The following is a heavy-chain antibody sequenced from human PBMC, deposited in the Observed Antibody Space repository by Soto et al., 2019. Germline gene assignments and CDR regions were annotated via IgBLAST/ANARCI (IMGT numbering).Heavy chain of an antibody. Sequence: PGGSLRLSCRASGFTFSSYGMSWVRQAPGKGLEWASGISGSGTGTYYADSVKGRFTISRDNSKSTLYLQMNSLRVEDTAVYYCAKMEGPTAYYYALDVWGQGTTVTVSS. V-gene: IGHV3-23*01. CDR3: AKMEGPTAYYYALDV. CDR2: ISGSGTGT. D-gene: IGHD1-1*01. J-gene: IGHJ6*02. CDR1: GFTFSSYG.